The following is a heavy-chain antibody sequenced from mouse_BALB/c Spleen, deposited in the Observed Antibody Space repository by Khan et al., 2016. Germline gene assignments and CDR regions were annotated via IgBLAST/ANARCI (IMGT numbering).Heavy chain of an antibody. CDR1: GYTFTSYV. CDR2: INPYNDGT. CDR3: ARDGYYSFDY. D-gene: IGHD2-3*01. V-gene: IGHV1S136*01. J-gene: IGHJ2*01. Sequence: VQLQQSGPELVKPGASVKMSCKASGYTFTSYVMHWVKQKPGQGLEWIGDINPYNDGTKYNEKFKGKATLTSDKSSSTAYMELNSLTYEDSAVYSCARDGYYSFDYWGQGTTLTVSS.